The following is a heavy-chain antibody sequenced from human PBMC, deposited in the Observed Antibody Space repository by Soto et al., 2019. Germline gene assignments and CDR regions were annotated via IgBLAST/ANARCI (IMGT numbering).Heavy chain of an antibody. J-gene: IGHJ4*02. D-gene: IGHD5-12*01. V-gene: IGHV3-23*01. CDR1: GFTFSSYP. Sequence: EVQLLESGGGLAQPGGSLRLSCAASGFTFSSYPMSWVRQAPGQGLEWVSGIVASGGITYYADSVKGRFTISRDNSKNTLYRQMNRLRAEDTAVYYCAKNSAATIRVGYDYWGQGTLVTVSS. CDR3: AKNSAATIRVGYDY. CDR2: IVASGGIT.